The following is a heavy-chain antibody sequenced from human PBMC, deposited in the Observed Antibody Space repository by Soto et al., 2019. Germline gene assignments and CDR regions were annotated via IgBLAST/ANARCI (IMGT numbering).Heavy chain of an antibody. CDR1: NMTFTYAW. D-gene: IGHD2-2*01. Sequence: GGSLRLSCVVYNMTFTYAWMSWVRQAPGKGLEWVGRIKATAYGGTTDYAAPVKGRFSISRDDSKNTLYLEMNSLRTEDTGTYFCTTDDTSSCYFQHWGLGTLVTVSS. CDR2: IKATAYGGTT. V-gene: IGHV3-15*01. CDR3: TTDDTSSCYFQH. J-gene: IGHJ4*02.